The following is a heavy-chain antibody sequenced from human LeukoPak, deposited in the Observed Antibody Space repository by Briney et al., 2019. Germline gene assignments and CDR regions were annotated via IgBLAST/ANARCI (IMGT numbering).Heavy chain of an antibody. J-gene: IGHJ4*02. CDR1: GFTFSGYE. CDR2: ISTSGSTI. CDR3: ARDGPGYSFDY. D-gene: IGHD5-18*01. Sequence: GGSLRLSCAASGFTFSGYEMNWVRQAPGNGLEWVSCISTSGSTIYYADSVKGRFTISRDNARNSLYLQMNSLRAEDTAVYYCARDGPGYSFDYWGQGTLVTVSS. V-gene: IGHV3-48*03.